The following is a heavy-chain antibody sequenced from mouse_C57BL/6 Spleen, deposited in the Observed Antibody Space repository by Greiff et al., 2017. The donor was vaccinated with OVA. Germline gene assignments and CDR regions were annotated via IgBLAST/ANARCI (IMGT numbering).Heavy chain of an antibody. CDR2: INPSNGGT. CDR1: GYTFTSYW. D-gene: IGHD4-1*01. V-gene: IGHV1-53*01. Sequence: QVQLQQPGTELVKPGASVKLSCKASGYTFTSYWMHWVKQRPGQGLEWIGNINPSNGGTNYNEKFKSKATQTVDKASSTAYMQLSSLTSEDSAVDDCAKERSNALTCHFDYWGQGTTLTVSS. J-gene: IGHJ2*01. CDR3: AKERSNALTCHFDY.